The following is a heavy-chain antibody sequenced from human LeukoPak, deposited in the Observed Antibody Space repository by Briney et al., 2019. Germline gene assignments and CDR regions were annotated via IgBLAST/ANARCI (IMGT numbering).Heavy chain of an antibody. V-gene: IGHV3-64*01. J-gene: IGHJ4*02. Sequence: GGSLRLSCAASGFTFSTYPMHCVRQAPGKGLEYVSSITATGGSTSYTSSVKGRFTISRDDSKNTLYLRMGTLRAEDTAVYYCARRGYTYAYDYWGQGTLVTVSS. D-gene: IGHD5-18*01. CDR3: ARRGYTYAYDY. CDR2: ITATGGST. CDR1: GFTFSTYP.